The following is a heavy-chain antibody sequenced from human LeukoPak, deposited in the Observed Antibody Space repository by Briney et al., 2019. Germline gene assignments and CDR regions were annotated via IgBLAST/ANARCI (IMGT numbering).Heavy chain of an antibody. V-gene: IGHV4-34*01. J-gene: IGHJ3*02. Sequence: SETLSLTCAVYGGSFSGYYWSWIRQPPGKGLEWIGEINHSGSTNYNPSLKSRVTISVDTSKNQFSLKLSSVTAADTAVYYCARGTPIVVVPAAVGSDDAFDIWGQGTMVTVSS. D-gene: IGHD2-2*01. CDR1: GGSFSGYY. CDR2: INHSGST. CDR3: ARGTPIVVVPAAVGSDDAFDI.